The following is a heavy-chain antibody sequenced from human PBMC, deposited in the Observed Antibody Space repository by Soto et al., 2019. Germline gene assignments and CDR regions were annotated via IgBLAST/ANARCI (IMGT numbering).Heavy chain of an antibody. Sequence: SQTLSLTCVISGDSVSSNSAAWNSIRQSPSRGHEWLGRTYYRSKWYNDYAVSVKSRITINPDTSKNQFSLQLNSVTPEDTAVYYCAREDYDSSGYYSPDYFDYWGQGTLVTVSS. V-gene: IGHV6-1*01. D-gene: IGHD3-22*01. CDR2: TYYRSKWYN. J-gene: IGHJ4*02. CDR1: GDSVSSNSAA. CDR3: AREDYDSSGYYSPDYFDY.